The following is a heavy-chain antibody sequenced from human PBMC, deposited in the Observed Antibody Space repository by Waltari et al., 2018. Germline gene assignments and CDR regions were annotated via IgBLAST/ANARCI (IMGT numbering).Heavy chain of an antibody. CDR1: GYTLTVLS. D-gene: IGHD4-17*01. V-gene: IGHV1-24*01. Sequence: QVQLVQSGAEVKKPGASVKVSCKVSGYTLTVLSMHWVRQAPGKGLEWMGGFDPEDGEKIYAQKFQGRVTMTEDTSTDTAYMELSSLRSEDTAVYYCATASLTVTTSGGPFWDYWGQGTLVTVSS. J-gene: IGHJ4*02. CDR2: FDPEDGEK. CDR3: ATASLTVTTSGGPFWDY.